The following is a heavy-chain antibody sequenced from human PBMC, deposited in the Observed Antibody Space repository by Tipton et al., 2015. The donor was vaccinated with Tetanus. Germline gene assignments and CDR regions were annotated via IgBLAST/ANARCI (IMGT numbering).Heavy chain of an antibody. CDR3: ARSGYYSRAYYHYRMDV. J-gene: IGHJ6*02. Sequence: GLVKPSETLSLTCSVSGGSLRSGDHYWSWIRQPPGKGLEWIGYISYSGSTNSNYSLKSRVTISVDTSKNQFSLNLSSVTAADTAVYYCARSGYYSRAYYHYRMDVWGQGTTVTVSS. V-gene: IGHV4-61*08. D-gene: IGHD3-9*01. CDR1: GGSLRSGDHY. CDR2: ISYSGST.